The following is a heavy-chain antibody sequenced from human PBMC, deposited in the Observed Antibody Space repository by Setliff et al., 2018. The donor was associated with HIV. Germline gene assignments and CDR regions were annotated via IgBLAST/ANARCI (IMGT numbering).Heavy chain of an antibody. CDR1: GFGFSGNA. J-gene: IGHJ3*01. CDR2: SSGSDGNT. Sequence: EGFLRLSCAASGFGFSGNAMGWVRQAPGRGLEWVSSSGSDGNTGYGDSVKGRFTISRDNSRNTLYLQMNSLRAEDTAVYYCAKDPNGDYVGAFDSWGPGTMVTVSS. CDR3: AKDPNGDYVGAFDS. D-gene: IGHD4-17*01. V-gene: IGHV3-23*01.